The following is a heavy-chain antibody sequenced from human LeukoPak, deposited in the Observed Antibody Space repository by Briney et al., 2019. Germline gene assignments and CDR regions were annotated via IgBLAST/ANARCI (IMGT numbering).Heavy chain of an antibody. V-gene: IGHV3-23*01. Sequence: GGTLRLSCAASGFTFSSYGMSWVRQAPGKGLEWVSAISGSGGSTYYADSVKGRFTISRDNSRNALYLQMNSLRDEDTAVYYCASRGTTGSWGQGTLVTVSS. J-gene: IGHJ5*02. CDR3: ASRGTTGS. CDR1: GFTFSSYG. D-gene: IGHD1-1*01. CDR2: ISGSGGST.